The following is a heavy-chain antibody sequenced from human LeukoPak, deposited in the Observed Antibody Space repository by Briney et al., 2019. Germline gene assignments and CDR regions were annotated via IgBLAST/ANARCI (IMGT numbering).Heavy chain of an antibody. Sequence: PSQTLSLTCTVSGGSISSGDYYWRWIRQPPGKGLEWIGYIYYSGSTYYNPSLKSRVTISVDTSKNQFSLKLSSVTAADTAVYYCAGPDPAASGAFDIWGQGTMVTVSS. D-gene: IGHD6-25*01. V-gene: IGHV4-30-4*01. J-gene: IGHJ3*02. CDR3: AGPDPAASGAFDI. CDR1: GGSISSGDYY. CDR2: IYYSGST.